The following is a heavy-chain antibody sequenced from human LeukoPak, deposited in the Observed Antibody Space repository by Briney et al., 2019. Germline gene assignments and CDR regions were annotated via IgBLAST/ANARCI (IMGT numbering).Heavy chain of an antibody. V-gene: IGHV3-64D*06. CDR2: ISMNVQTT. Sequence: GGSLRLSCSASGFTFTSHVMHWVRQAPGEGLQYVSGISMNVQTTYYAGSVKGRFTISRDSSKNTVYLQMNSLTAEDTAVYYCVREGLERRTNFDYWGQGTLVSVSS. CDR1: GFTFTSHV. J-gene: IGHJ4*02. D-gene: IGHD1-1*01. CDR3: VREGLERRTNFDY.